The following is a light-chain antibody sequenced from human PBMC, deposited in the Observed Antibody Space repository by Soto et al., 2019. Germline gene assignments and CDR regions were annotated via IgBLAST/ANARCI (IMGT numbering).Light chain of an antibody. CDR3: SSYTSSSPYV. CDR1: SSDVGGYNY. CDR2: DVS. Sequence: QSVLTQPASVSGSPGQSITISCTGTSSDVGGYNYVSWYQQHPGKAPKLMIYDVSNRPSGVSNRFSGSKSGNTASLTISGLQAEDEADYYCSSYTSSSPYVFGTGTKGHRP. V-gene: IGLV2-14*01. J-gene: IGLJ1*01.